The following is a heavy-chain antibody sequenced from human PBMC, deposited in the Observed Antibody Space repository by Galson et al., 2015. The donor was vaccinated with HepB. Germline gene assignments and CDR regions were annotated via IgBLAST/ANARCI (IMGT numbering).Heavy chain of an antibody. CDR1: GFTFSSYA. J-gene: IGHJ4*02. CDR2: ISGSGGST. D-gene: IGHD4-17*01. CDR3: ATIDTVTKFDY. Sequence: SLRLSCAASGFTFSSYAMSWVRQAPGKGLEWVSVISGSGGSTYYADSVKGRFTISRDNSKNTLYLQMNSLRAEDTAVYYCATIDTVTKFDYWGQGTLVTVSS. V-gene: IGHV3-23*01.